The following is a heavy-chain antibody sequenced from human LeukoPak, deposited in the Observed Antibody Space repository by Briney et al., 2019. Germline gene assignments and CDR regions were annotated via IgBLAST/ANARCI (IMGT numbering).Heavy chain of an antibody. CDR2: INAGNGNT. J-gene: IGHJ3*02. D-gene: IGHD4-17*01. CDR3: ARPTGATVTNDAFDI. CDR1: GYTFTSYA. Sequence: ASVKVSCKASGYTFTSYAMHWVRQAPGQRLEWMGWINAGNGNTKYSQKFQGRVTITRDTSASTAYMELSSLRSEDTAVYYCARPTGATVTNDAFDIWAQGTMDTVFS. V-gene: IGHV1-3*01.